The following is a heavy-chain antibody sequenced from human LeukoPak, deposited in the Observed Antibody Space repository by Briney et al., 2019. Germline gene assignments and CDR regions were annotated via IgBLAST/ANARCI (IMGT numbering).Heavy chain of an antibody. J-gene: IGHJ4*02. CDR1: GYTFTSYA. D-gene: IGHD3-22*01. CDR2: INPNSGGT. V-gene: IGHV1-2*02. CDR3: ARTPGLTHYYYDSSGYYPIFYFDY. Sequence: ASVKVSCKASGYTFTSYAMNWVRQAPGQGLEWMGWINPNSGGTNFAQKFQGRVTMTRDTSISTAYMELSRLRSDDTAVYYCARTPGLTHYYYDSSGYYPIFYFDYWGQGTLVTVSS.